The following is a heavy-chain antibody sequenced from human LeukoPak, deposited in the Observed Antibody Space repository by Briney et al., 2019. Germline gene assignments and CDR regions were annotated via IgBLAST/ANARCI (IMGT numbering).Heavy chain of an antibody. CDR1: GFTFSSYA. Sequence: GGSLRLSCAASGFTFSSYAMSWVRQAPGKGLEWVAVISYDGSNKYYADSVKGRFTISRDNSKNTLYLQMNSLRAEDTAVYNCARDSNRQEVNNYDFWSGYYRVYYYYYMDVWGKGTTVTVSS. J-gene: IGHJ6*03. D-gene: IGHD3-3*01. CDR3: ARDSNRQEVNNYDFWSGYYRVYYYYYMDV. V-gene: IGHV3-30*01. CDR2: ISYDGSNK.